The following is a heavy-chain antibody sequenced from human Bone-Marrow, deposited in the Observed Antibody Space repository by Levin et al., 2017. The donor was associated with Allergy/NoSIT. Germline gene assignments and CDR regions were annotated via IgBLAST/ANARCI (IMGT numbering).Heavy chain of an antibody. V-gene: IGHV4-30-4*01. CDR3: VRVPPSYAMTIDS. CDR1: GGSIRSGDFY. D-gene: IGHD2-2*01. CDR2: IYVSGTT. Sequence: SETLSLTCTVSGGSIRSGDFYWSWIRQSPGKGLEWIGYIYVSGTTFYNPSLKSRVSITLDTSKNQFSLMMTSVTAADTAVYYCVRVPPSYAMTIDSWGQGTLVTVSS. J-gene: IGHJ4*02.